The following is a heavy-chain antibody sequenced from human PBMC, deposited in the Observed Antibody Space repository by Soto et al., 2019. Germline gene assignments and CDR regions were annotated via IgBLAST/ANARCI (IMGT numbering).Heavy chain of an antibody. CDR1: GYTFTSYD. D-gene: IGHD4-4*01. J-gene: IGHJ6*03. CDR2: MNPNSGNT. CDR3: ARAADLPFAVTTSYMDV. Sequence: ASVKVSCKASGYTFTSYDINWVRQATGQGLEWMGWMNPNSGNTGYAQKFQGRVTMTRNTSISTAYMELSSLRSEDTAVYYCARAADLPFAVTTSYMDVCGQGTTVTVYS. V-gene: IGHV1-8*01.